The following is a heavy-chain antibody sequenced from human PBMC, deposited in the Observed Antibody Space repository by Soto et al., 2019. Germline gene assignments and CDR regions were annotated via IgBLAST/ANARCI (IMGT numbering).Heavy chain of an antibody. CDR2: ISYDGSNK. Sequence: GGSLRLSCAASGFTFSSYGMHWVRQAPGKGLEWVAVISYDGSNKYYADSVKGRFTISRDNSKNTLYLQMNSLRAEDTAVYYCALIQLWLEDFDYWGQGTLVTVSS. CDR3: ALIQLWLEDFDY. V-gene: IGHV3-30*03. CDR1: GFTFSSYG. D-gene: IGHD5-18*01. J-gene: IGHJ4*02.